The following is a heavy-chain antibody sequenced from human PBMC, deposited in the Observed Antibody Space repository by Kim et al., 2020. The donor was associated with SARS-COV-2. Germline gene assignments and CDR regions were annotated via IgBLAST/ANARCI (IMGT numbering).Heavy chain of an antibody. V-gene: IGHV1-3*01. CDR1: GYTFTSYA. J-gene: IGHJ4*02. CDR3: ARGGYSGYDSRWVVDY. CDR2: INAGNGNT. D-gene: IGHD5-12*01. Sequence: ASVKVSCKASGYTFTSYAMHWVRQAPGQRLEWMGWINAGNGNTKYSQKFQGRVTITRDTSASTAYMELSSLRSEDTAVYYCARGGYSGYDSRWVVDYWGQGTLVTVSS.